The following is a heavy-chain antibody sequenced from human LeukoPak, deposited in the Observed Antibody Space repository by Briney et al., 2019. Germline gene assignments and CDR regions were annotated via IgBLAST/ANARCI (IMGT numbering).Heavy chain of an antibody. CDR3: ARSSIAARPFDY. CDR2: IYSGGST. Sequence: GGSLRLSCAASGFTVSSNYMSWVRQAPGKGLERVSVIYSGGSTYYADSVKGRFTISRDNSKNTLYLQMNSLRAEDTAVYYCARSSIAARPFDYWGQGTLVTVSS. J-gene: IGHJ4*02. V-gene: IGHV3-53*01. CDR1: GFTVSSNY. D-gene: IGHD6-6*01.